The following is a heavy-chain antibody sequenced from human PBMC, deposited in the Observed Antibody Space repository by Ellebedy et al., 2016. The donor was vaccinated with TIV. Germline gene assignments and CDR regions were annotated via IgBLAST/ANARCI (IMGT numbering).Heavy chain of an antibody. CDR3: ARDEGFAYGLTGFDY. CDR1: GGSFSAYY. D-gene: IGHD2-8*02. V-gene: IGHV4-34*01. Sequence: GSLRLXXAVYGGSFSAYYWNWIRQPPGKGLEWIGEISQSGSTNYNPSLKSRVTISVDTSKNQFSLKLRSVTAADTAIYYCARDEGFAYGLTGFDYWGHGILVTVSS. CDR2: ISQSGST. J-gene: IGHJ4*03.